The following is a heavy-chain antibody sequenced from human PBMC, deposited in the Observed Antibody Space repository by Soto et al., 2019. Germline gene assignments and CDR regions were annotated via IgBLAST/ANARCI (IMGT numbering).Heavy chain of an antibody. Sequence: QVQLQESGPGLVKPSGTLSLTCAVSGGSISSSNWWSWVRQPPGKGLEWIGEIYHSGSTNYNPSLKTRVTISVAKSKNPFSLKRSSVTAADTAVYYCARSTRSGTTFDYWGQGTLVTVSS. CDR3: ARSTRSGTTFDY. J-gene: IGHJ4*02. CDR1: GGSISSSNW. CDR2: IYHSGST. D-gene: IGHD4-17*01. V-gene: IGHV4-4*02.